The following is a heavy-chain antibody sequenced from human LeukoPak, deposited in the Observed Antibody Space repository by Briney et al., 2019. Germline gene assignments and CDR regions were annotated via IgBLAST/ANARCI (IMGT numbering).Heavy chain of an antibody. CDR2: ISGSGGST. D-gene: IGHD4-17*01. Sequence: GGSLRLSCAASGFTFSSYAISWVRQAPGKGLEWVSAISGSGGSTYYADSVKGRFTISRDNSKNTLYLQMNSLRAEDTAVYYCAKDPIQTTVTTAWFSLYYFDYWSQGTLVTVSS. V-gene: IGHV3-23*01. CDR3: AKDPIQTTVTTAWFSLYYFDY. J-gene: IGHJ4*02. CDR1: GFTFSSYA.